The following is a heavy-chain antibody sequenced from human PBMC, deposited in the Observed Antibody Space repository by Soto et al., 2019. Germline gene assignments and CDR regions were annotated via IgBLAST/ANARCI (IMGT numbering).Heavy chain of an antibody. D-gene: IGHD3-16*01. Sequence: QVQLQESGPGLVKPSQTLSLTCTVSGGSISSGDYYWSWIRQPPGKGLEWIGYIYYSGSTYYNPSLKSRVTISVDTSKNQFSLKLSSVTAADTAVYYCAREGSGDLAPEYFDYWGQGTLVTVSS. CDR1: GGSISSGDYY. CDR3: AREGSGDLAPEYFDY. CDR2: IYYSGST. J-gene: IGHJ4*02. V-gene: IGHV4-30-4*01.